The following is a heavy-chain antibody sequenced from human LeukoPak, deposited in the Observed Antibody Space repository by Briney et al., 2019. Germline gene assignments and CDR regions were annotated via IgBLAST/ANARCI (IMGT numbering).Heavy chain of an antibody. CDR1: GFTFNSYG. D-gene: IGHD4-17*01. CDR3: ARARTTRGFDY. Sequence: PGGSLRLSCAASGFTFNSYGIYWVRQAPGKGLEWVAFIWYDGSNKYYADSVKGRFTISRDNSKNTLYLQMNSLRAEDTAVYYCARARTTRGFDYWGQGTLVTVSS. J-gene: IGHJ4*02. CDR2: IWYDGSNK. V-gene: IGHV3-33*01.